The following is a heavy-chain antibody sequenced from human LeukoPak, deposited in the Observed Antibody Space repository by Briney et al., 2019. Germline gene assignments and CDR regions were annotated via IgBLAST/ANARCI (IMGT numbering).Heavy chain of an antibody. V-gene: IGHV1-69*04. D-gene: IGHD6-13*01. CDR2: IIPIFGIA. Sequence: SVKVSCKASGGTFSSYAISWVRQAPGQGLEWMGRIIPIFGIADYAQKFQGRVTITADKSTSTAYMELSSLRPEDTAVYYCARDGIAAAGRGFYDYWGQGTLVTVSS. J-gene: IGHJ4*02. CDR1: GGTFSSYA. CDR3: ARDGIAAAGRGFYDY.